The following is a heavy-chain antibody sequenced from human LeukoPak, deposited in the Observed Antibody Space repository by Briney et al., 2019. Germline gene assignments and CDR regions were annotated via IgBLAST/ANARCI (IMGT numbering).Heavy chain of an antibody. J-gene: IGHJ6*03. CDR2: IIPIFGTA. CDR1: GGTFSSYA. CDR3: ARGIPSIAVAGRMGYYYYMDV. Sequence: ASVKVSCKASGGTFSSYAISWVRQAPGQGLEWMGGIIPIFGTANYAQKFQGRVTITADESTSTAYMELSSLRSEDTAVYYCARGIPSIAVAGRMGYYYYMDVWGKGTTVTISS. V-gene: IGHV1-69*13. D-gene: IGHD6-19*01.